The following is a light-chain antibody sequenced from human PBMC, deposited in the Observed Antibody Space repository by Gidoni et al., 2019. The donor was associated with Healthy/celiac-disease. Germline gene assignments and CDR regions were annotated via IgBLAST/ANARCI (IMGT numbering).Light chain of an antibody. Sequence: EIVLTQSPATLSLSPGERATLSCRASQSVSSYLAWYQQKPGQAPRLLIYDASNRATGIPARFSGSGSGTDFTLTISSLAPEDFAVYYCQQRSNRRTFGQGTKVEIK. CDR1: QSVSSY. J-gene: IGKJ1*01. V-gene: IGKV3-11*01. CDR2: DAS. CDR3: QQRSNRRT.